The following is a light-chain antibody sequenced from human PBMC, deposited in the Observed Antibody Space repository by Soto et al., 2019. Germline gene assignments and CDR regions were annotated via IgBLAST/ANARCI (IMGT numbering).Light chain of an antibody. CDR3: QQYNDNWT. V-gene: IGKV1-5*03. J-gene: IGKJ1*01. CDR1: QSISSW. Sequence: QRTQSPSTLSASVGDRVTITCRASQSISSWLAWYQQKPGTAPKLLIYKASTLQSGVPSRFSGSGSGTEFTLTISSLQPDDSATYYCQQYNDNWTFGQGTKV. CDR2: KAS.